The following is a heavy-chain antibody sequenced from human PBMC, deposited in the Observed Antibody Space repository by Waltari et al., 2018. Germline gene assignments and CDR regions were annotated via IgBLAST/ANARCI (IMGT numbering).Heavy chain of an antibody. CDR3: VREAYLAAGFDF. CDR2: VNSAGNS. V-gene: IGHV3-53*02. Sequence: EVQLVETGGGFIQPGGSLRVSCAASGFVVSGNFMHWVGQAPGKGLELVSLVNSAGNSFYADAVKGRFTISRDTSKNTLYLQMNSLRVEDTAMYYCVREAYLAAGFDFWGQGTPVTVSS. CDR1: GFVVSGNF. D-gene: IGHD6-25*01. J-gene: IGHJ4*02.